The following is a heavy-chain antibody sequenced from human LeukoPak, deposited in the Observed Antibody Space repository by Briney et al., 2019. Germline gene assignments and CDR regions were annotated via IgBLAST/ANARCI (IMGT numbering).Heavy chain of an antibody. Sequence: ASVKVSCKASGGTFSSYAISWVRQAPGQGLEWMGGIIPIFGTANYAQKFQGRVTMTRDTSTSTVYMELSSLRSEDTAVYYCARDPPGRPYSSSSYGWGQGTLVTVSS. CDR3: ARDPPGRPYSSSSYG. CDR1: GGTFSSYA. V-gene: IGHV1-69*05. D-gene: IGHD6-6*01. CDR2: IIPIFGTA. J-gene: IGHJ4*02.